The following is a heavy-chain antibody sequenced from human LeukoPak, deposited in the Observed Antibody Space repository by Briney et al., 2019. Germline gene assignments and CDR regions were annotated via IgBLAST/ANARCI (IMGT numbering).Heavy chain of an antibody. Sequence: SETLSLTCTVSGGSISNHYWTWIRQPPGKGLERIGYISYSGSTNYNPSLRSRVTISIDTSNNQISLRLSPVTAADTAVYYCARDPTTVTKGFDIWGLGTMVTVSP. CDR3: ARDPTTVTKGFDI. V-gene: IGHV4-59*11. CDR2: ISYSGST. CDR1: GGSISNHY. J-gene: IGHJ3*02. D-gene: IGHD4-17*01.